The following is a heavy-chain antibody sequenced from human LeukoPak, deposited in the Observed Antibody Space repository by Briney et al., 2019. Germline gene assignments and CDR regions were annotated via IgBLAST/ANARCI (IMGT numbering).Heavy chain of an antibody. CDR2: INSDGSST. Sequence: GGSLGLSCAASGFTFSSYWMHWVRQAPGKGLVWVSRINSDGSSTSYADSVKGRFTISRDNAKNTLYLQMNSLRAEDTAVYYCARASAFRNFDYWGQGTLVTVSS. D-gene: IGHD2-2*01. V-gene: IGHV3-74*01. CDR3: ARASAFRNFDY. CDR1: GFTFSSYW. J-gene: IGHJ4*02.